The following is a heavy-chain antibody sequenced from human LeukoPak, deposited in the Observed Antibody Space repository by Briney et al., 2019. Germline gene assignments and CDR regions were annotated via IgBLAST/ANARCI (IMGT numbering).Heavy chain of an antibody. Sequence: ASVKVSCKASGYTFNNHYMYWVRQVPGQGLEWMGVINPSGGSTSYAQKFQGRVTMTRDTSTRTVYMEVNSLRSEDTAVYYCTRSPESGAHVFDVWGQGTMVTVSS. CDR2: INPSGGST. J-gene: IGHJ3*01. V-gene: IGHV1-46*02. CDR3: TRSPESGAHVFDV. D-gene: IGHD1-14*01. CDR1: GYTFNNHY.